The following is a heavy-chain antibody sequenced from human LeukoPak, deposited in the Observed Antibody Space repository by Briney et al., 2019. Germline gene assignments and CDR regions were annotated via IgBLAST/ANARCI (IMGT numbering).Heavy chain of an antibody. D-gene: IGHD4-23*01. CDR1: GGSISSGGYS. CDR2: IYHSGST. Sequence: PSQTLSLTCAVSGGSISSGGYSWSWIRQPPGKGLEWIGYIYHSGSTYYNPSLKSRVTISVDTSKNQFSLKLSSVTAADTAVYYCARGDGGRHFDYWGQGTLVTVSS. CDR3: ARGDGGRHFDY. V-gene: IGHV4-30-2*01. J-gene: IGHJ4*02.